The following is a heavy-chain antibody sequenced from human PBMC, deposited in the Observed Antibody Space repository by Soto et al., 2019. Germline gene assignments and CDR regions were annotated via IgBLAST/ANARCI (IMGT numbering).Heavy chain of an antibody. J-gene: IGHJ4*02. CDR2: ISAYNGNT. Sequence: ASVKVSCKASGYTFTSYGISWVRQAPGQGLEWMGWISAYNGNTSYAQKLQGRVTMTTDTSTSTAYMELRSLRSDDTAVYYCARELSYCTNGVCYLNYWGQGTLVTVSS. V-gene: IGHV1-18*01. CDR1: GYTFTSYG. CDR3: ARELSYCTNGVCYLNY. D-gene: IGHD2-8*01.